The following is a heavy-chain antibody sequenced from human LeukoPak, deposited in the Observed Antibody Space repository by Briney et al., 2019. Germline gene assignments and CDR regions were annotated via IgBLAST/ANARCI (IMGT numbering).Heavy chain of an antibody. Sequence: ASVKVSCKASGYSFTSYDINWVRQAPGQGLEWMGWMNPNSGNKGYAQKFQGRVTLTRDTSMNTAYVELSNLRSDDTAIYYCARDRFGGNWFDPWGQGTLVTVSS. CDR2: MNPNSGNK. CDR1: GYSFTSYD. D-gene: IGHD3-10*01. J-gene: IGHJ5*02. V-gene: IGHV1-8*02. CDR3: ARDRFGGNWFDP.